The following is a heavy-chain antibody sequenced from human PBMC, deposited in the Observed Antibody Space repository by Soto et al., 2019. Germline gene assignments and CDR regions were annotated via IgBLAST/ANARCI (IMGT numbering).Heavy chain of an antibody. V-gene: IGHV1-69*13. J-gene: IGHJ6*02. CDR3: ARSHSPMATLVGSTTVYYYGMDV. Sequence: GASVKVSCKPSGGTFSSYAISWVRQAPGQGLEWMGGIIPIFGTANYAQKFQGRVTITADESTSTAYMELSSLRSEDTAVYYCARSHSPMATLVGSTTVYYYGMDVWGQGTTVTVSS. CDR2: IIPIFGTA. D-gene: IGHD1-26*01. CDR1: GGTFSSYA.